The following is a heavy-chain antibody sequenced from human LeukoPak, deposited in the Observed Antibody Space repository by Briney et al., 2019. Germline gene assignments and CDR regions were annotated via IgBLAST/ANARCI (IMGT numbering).Heavy chain of an antibody. J-gene: IGHJ5*02. CDR3: ARVGGSYWGWFDP. V-gene: IGHV3-30*02. D-gene: IGHD1-26*01. CDR1: GFTFSSYG. CDR2: IRSDGSNK. Sequence: PGGSLRLSCAASGFTFSSYGMHWVRQAPGKGLEWVAFIRSDGSNKYYADSVKGRLTISRDNAKNSLYLQMNSLRAEDTAVYYCARVGGSYWGWFDPWGQGTLVTVSS.